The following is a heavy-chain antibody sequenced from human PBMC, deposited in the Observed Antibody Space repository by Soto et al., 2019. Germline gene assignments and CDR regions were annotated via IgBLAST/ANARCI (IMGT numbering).Heavy chain of an antibody. Sequence: EVQLVESGGGLVQPGGSLRLSCAASGFTFSSYSMNWVRQAPGKGLEWVSYISSTSSTIYYADSVKGRFTISRDNAKNSLYMQINSPRAAYTAVYYCARDVGLYYGDYPYNFDSGGQGTLVPFSS. CDR1: GFTFSSYS. J-gene: IGHJ4*02. CDR2: ISSTSSTI. D-gene: IGHD4-17*01. CDR3: ARDVGLYYGDYPYNFDS. V-gene: IGHV3-48*01.